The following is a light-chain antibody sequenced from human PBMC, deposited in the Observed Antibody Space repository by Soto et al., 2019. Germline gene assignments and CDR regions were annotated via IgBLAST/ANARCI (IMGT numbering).Light chain of an antibody. V-gene: IGLV2-8*01. CDR1: SSDVGGYNY. Sequence: QSALTQPPSASGSPGQSVTISCTGTSSDVGGYNYVSWYQQHPGKAPKLMIYEVSKRPSGVPDRFSGSKSGNTASLTVSGLKDEGETDYYCSSYAGSNNLVFGGGTQLTVL. CDR2: EVS. J-gene: IGLJ2*01. CDR3: SSYAGSNNLV.